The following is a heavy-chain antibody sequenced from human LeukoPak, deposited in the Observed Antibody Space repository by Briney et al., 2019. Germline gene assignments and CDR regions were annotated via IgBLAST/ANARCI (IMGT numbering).Heavy chain of an antibody. D-gene: IGHD2-15*01. V-gene: IGHV3-30*02. CDR1: GFTFSSYG. J-gene: IGHJ6*03. Sequence: PGGSLRLSCAASGFTFSSYGMHWVRQAPGKGLEWVAFIRYDGSNKYYADSVKGRFTISRDNSKNTLYLQMNSLRAEGTAVYYCARDIVAAIPYYYYYMDVWGKGTTVTISS. CDR2: IRYDGSNK. CDR3: ARDIVAAIPYYYYYMDV.